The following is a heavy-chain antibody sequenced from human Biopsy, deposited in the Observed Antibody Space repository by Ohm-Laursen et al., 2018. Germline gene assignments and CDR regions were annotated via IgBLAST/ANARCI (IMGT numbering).Heavy chain of an antibody. J-gene: IGHJ6*02. CDR3: ARDWNSGWRLPGMVNYYYNGMDV. CDR1: GYTFTSYY. V-gene: IGHV1-46*01. Sequence: ASVKVSCKASGYTFTSYYMHWVRQALGQGLEWMGIINPSGGSTSNTQKFQGRVTMTRDTSTSTVYMELSSLRSEDTAVYYCARDWNSGWRLPGMVNYYYNGMDVWGQGTTVTVSS. CDR2: INPSGGST. D-gene: IGHD5-18*01.